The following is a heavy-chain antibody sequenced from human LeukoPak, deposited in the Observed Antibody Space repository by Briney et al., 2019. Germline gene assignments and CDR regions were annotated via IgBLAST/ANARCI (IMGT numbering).Heavy chain of an antibody. D-gene: IGHD3-16*01. J-gene: IGHJ6*03. Sequence: LSLTCTVSGGSISSSSYYWGWIRQPPGKGLEWISTIKGTGLTTYYADSVKGRVTISRDNDKNSLFLQMSSLRADDTAIYYCARAGELRYMDVWGKGTAVTVSS. CDR2: IKGTGLTT. V-gene: IGHV3-11*04. CDR3: ARAGELRYMDV. CDR1: GGSISSSSYY.